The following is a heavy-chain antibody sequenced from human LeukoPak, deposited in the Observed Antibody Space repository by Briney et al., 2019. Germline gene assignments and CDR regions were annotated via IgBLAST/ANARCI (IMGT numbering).Heavy chain of an antibody. J-gene: IGHJ4*02. D-gene: IGHD2/OR15-2a*01. Sequence: GGSLRLSCAASGFNFRYYAMTWVRQAPGKGLERVSGISEGADITYYGGSVKGRFTISRDNSKNTLYLQMNSLRAEDTAVYYCAKQNSRGFDYWGQGTLVTVSS. CDR1: GFNFRYYA. CDR2: ISEGADIT. CDR3: AKQNSRGFDY. V-gene: IGHV3-23*01.